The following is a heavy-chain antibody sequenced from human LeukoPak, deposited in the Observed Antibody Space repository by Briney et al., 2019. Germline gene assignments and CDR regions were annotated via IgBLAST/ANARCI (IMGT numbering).Heavy chain of an antibody. Sequence: GASVKVSCKASGGTFSSYAISWVRQAPGQGLEWMGRIIPILGIANYAQKFQGRATITADKSTSTAYMELSSLRSEDTAVYYCARQSGIDAFDIWGQGTMVTVSS. CDR3: ARQSGIDAFDI. J-gene: IGHJ3*02. CDR2: IIPILGIA. CDR1: GGTFSSYA. D-gene: IGHD3-10*01. V-gene: IGHV1-69*04.